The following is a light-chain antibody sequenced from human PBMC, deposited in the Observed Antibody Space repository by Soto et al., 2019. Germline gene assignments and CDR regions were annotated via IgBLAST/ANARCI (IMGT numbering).Light chain of an antibody. J-gene: IGKJ1*01. CDR2: GAS. Sequence: VLTQSPGTLSLSPGERATLSCRASQSVSSNLAWYQQKPGQAPRLLIYGASTRATGTPVRFSGSGSGTEFTLTISSLQSEDFAIYYCHQHNNWWTFGQGTKVDIK. V-gene: IGKV3-15*01. CDR1: QSVSSN. CDR3: HQHNNWWT.